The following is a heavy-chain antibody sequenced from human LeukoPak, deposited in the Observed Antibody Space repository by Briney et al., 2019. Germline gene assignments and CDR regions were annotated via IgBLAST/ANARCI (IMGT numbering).Heavy chain of an antibody. V-gene: IGHV4-39*01. Sequence: SETLSLTCTVSGGSISSSNYYWGWIRQPPGKGLEWIGSIYYSGSTYYNPSLKSRVTISVDTSKNQFSLKLSSVTAADTAVYYCARQGSSWYHWFDPWGQGTLVTVSS. J-gene: IGHJ5*02. CDR3: ARQGSSWYHWFDP. CDR2: IYYSGST. D-gene: IGHD6-13*01. CDR1: GGSISSSNYY.